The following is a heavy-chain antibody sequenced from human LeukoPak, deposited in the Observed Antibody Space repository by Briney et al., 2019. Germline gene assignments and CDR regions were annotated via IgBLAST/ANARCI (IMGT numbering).Heavy chain of an antibody. CDR2: IYYSGST. Sequence: PSETLSLTCTVSGGSISSYYWSWIRQPPGKGLEWIGYIYYSGSTYYNPSLKSRVTISVDTSKNQFSLKLSSVTAADTAVYYCARDKVELLVRPDPAFDIWGQGTMVTVSS. D-gene: IGHD1-26*01. CDR3: ARDKVELLVRPDPAFDI. V-gene: IGHV4-30-4*08. CDR1: GGSISSYY. J-gene: IGHJ3*02.